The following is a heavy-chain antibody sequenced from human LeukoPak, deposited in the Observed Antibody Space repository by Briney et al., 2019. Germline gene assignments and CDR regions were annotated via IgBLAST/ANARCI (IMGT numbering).Heavy chain of an antibody. CDR2: INHSGST. Sequence: SSETLSLTCAVYGGSFSGYYWSWIRQPPGKGLEWIGEINHSGSTNYNPSLKSRVTISVDTSKNQFSLKLSSVTAADTAVYYCARDDIRSGILASAGVRYWGQGTLVTVSS. D-gene: IGHD2-15*01. V-gene: IGHV4-34*01. CDR3: ARDDIRSGILASAGVRY. CDR1: GGSFSGYY. J-gene: IGHJ4*02.